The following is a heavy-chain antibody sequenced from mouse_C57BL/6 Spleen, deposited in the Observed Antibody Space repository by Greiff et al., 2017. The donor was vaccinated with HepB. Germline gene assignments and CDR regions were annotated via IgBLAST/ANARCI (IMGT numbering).Heavy chain of an antibody. CDR3: ARRGPIYYDYGGAMDY. D-gene: IGHD2-4*01. Sequence: EVQLQQSGPELVKPGASVKISCKASGYTFTDYYMNWVKQSHGKSLEWIGDINPNNGGTSYNQKFKGKATLTVDKSSSTAYMELRSLTSEDSAVYYCARRGPIYYDYGGAMDYWGQGTSVTVSS. CDR2: INPNNGGT. J-gene: IGHJ4*01. CDR1: GYTFTDYY. V-gene: IGHV1-26*01.